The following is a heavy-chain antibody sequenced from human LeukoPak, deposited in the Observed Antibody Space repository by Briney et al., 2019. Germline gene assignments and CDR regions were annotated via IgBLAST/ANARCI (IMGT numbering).Heavy chain of an antibody. CDR1: GLTFRSYA. D-gene: IGHD5-24*01. J-gene: IGHJ4*02. CDR3: AKDRGYNYPFRYFDY. V-gene: IGHV3-23*01. Sequence: PGGSLRLSCAASGLTFRSYAMTWVRQAPGKGLEWVPTISGSGDTTYFADSVKGRFTISRDNSKNRLYLQMNSLRDEDTAVYYCAKDRGYNYPFRYFDYWGQGTLITVSS. CDR2: ISGSGDTT.